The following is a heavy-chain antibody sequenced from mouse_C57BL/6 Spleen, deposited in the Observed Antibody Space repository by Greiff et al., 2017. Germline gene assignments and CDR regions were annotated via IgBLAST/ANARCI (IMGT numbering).Heavy chain of an antibody. Sequence: QVQLQQSGAELVRPGTSVKVSCKASGYAFTNYLLEWIKQRPGQGLEWIGVLNPGSGGTNYNEKFKGKAILTADKSSSTAYMQLSSLTSEDSAVYFCSRDGNFDFWGQGTTRTVSS. CDR2: LNPGSGGT. CDR3: SRDGNFDF. D-gene: IGHD2-1*01. V-gene: IGHV1-54*01. CDR1: GYAFTNYL. J-gene: IGHJ2*01.